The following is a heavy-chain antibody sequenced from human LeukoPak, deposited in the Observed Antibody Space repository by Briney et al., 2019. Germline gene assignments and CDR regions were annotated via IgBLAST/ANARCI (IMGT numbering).Heavy chain of an antibody. J-gene: IGHJ6*03. D-gene: IGHD6-13*01. V-gene: IGHV6-1*01. CDR2: TYYRSKWYN. CDR1: GDSVSRNTAA. Sequence: SQTLSLTCAISGDSVSRNTAAWNWIRQSPSRGLEWLGRTYYRSKWYNDYAESVESRISINPDTSKNQFSLHLNSVTPEDTAVYYCARSGLRQLAYYYYYMDVWGKGTTVTISS. CDR3: ARSGLRQLAYYYYYMDV.